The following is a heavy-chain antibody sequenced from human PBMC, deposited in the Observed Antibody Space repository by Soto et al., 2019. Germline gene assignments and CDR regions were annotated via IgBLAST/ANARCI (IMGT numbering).Heavy chain of an antibody. CDR2: IKQDGSEK. CDR3: ARDKGLRYFGMDV. Sequence: LRLSCAASGFTFSSYWMSWVRQAPGKGLEWVANIKQDGSEKYYVDSVKGRFTISRDNAKNSLYLQMNSLRAEDTAVYYCARDKGLRYFGMDVWGQGTTVTVSS. D-gene: IGHD3-9*01. CDR1: GFTFSSYW. J-gene: IGHJ6*02. V-gene: IGHV3-7*01.